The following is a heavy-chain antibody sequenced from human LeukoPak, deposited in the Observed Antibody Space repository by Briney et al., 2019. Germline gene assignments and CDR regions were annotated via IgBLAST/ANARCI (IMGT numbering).Heavy chain of an antibody. V-gene: IGHV3-74*01. Sequence: SGGSLRLSCAASGFTFSSYWMHWVRQAPGKGLVWVSRIKSDGSTNYADSVKGRFTISRGNAKNTLSLQMNSLRAEDTGVYYCARAPSEIGGYYPEYFRHWGQGTLLTVSS. CDR2: IKSDGST. CDR1: GFTFSSYW. CDR3: ARAPSEIGGYYPEYFRH. J-gene: IGHJ1*01. D-gene: IGHD3-22*01.